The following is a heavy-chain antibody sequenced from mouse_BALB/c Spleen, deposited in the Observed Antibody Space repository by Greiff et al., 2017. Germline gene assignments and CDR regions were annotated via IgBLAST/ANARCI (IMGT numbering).Heavy chain of an antibody. CDR3: ASYLLAMDY. J-gene: IGHJ4*01. V-gene: IGHV3-2*02. CDR1: GYSITSDYA. Sequence: DVKLQESGPGLVKPSQSLSLTCTVTGYSITSDYAWNWIRQFPGNKLEWMGYISYSGSTSYNPSLKSRISITRDTSKNQFFLQLNSVTTEDTATYYCASYLLAMDYWGQGTSVTVSS. CDR2: ISYSGST.